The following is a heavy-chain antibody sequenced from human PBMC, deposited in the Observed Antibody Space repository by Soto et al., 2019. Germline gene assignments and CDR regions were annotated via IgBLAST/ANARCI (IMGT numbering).Heavy chain of an antibody. CDR3: ARDMDIVVVVAATKRNYFDY. CDR2: ISAYNGNT. D-gene: IGHD2-15*01. Sequence: ASVKVSCKASGYTFTSYGISWVRQAPGQGLEWMGWISAYNGNTNYAQKLQGRVTMTTDTSTSTAYMELRSLRSDDTAVYYCARDMDIVVVVAATKRNYFDYWGQGTLVTVSS. CDR1: GYTFTSYG. V-gene: IGHV1-18*01. J-gene: IGHJ4*02.